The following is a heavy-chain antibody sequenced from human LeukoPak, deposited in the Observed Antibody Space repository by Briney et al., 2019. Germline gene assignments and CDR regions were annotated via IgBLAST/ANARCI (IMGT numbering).Heavy chain of an antibody. V-gene: IGHV3-48*03. J-gene: IGHJ4*02. CDR3: ARDGSGWYDY. CDR2: IGSGGSTR. D-gene: IGHD6-19*01. Sequence: PGGSLRLSCAASGFTFSSYEMNWVRQAPGKGLEWVSYIGSGGSTRYYADSVKGRFTISRDNAKNSLYLQMNSLRAEDTGVYYCARDGSGWYDYWGQGILVTVSS. CDR1: GFTFSSYE.